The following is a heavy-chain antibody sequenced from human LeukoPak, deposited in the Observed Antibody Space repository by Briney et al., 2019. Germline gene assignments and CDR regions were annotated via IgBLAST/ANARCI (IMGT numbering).Heavy chain of an antibody. CDR2: INHSGST. Sequence: SETLSLTCAVYGGSFSGYYWSWIRQPPGKGLEWIGEINHSGSTNYNPSLKSRVTISVDTSKNQFSLKLSSVTAADTAVYYCARYSGWSNWFDPWGQGTLVTVSS. V-gene: IGHV4-34*01. J-gene: IGHJ5*02. D-gene: IGHD6-19*01. CDR1: GGSFSGYY. CDR3: ARYSGWSNWFDP.